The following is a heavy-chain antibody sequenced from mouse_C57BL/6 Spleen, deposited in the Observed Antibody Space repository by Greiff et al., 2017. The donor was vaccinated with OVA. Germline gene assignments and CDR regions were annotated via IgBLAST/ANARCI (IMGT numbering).Heavy chain of an antibody. J-gene: IGHJ4*01. Sequence: VQLQQSGPELVKPGASVKISCKASGYTFTDYYMNWVKQSHGKSLEWIGDINPNNGGTSYNQKFKGKATLTVDKSSSTAYMELRSLTSEDSAVYYCAGRYAMDYWGQGTSVTVSS. CDR3: AGRYAMDY. CDR1: GYTFTDYY. CDR2: INPNNGGT. V-gene: IGHV1-26*01.